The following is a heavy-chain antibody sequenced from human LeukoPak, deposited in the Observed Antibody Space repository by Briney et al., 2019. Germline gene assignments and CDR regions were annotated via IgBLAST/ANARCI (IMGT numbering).Heavy chain of an antibody. D-gene: IGHD6-19*01. CDR2: LRFDGGDQ. CDR1: GFTLSQYG. J-gene: IGHJ1*01. Sequence: GGSLRLSCVASGFTLSQYGMHWVRQAPGKGLEWVAFLRFDGGDQSYADSVKGRFTISRDNSKNTLYLQMNSLRAADTAVYYCAKKSIAVAGKYFQHWGQGTLVTVSS. CDR3: AKKSIAVAGKYFQH. V-gene: IGHV3-30*02.